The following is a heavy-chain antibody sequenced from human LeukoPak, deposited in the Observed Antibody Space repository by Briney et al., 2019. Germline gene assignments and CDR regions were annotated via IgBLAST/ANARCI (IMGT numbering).Heavy chain of an antibody. V-gene: IGHV3-53*01. D-gene: IGHD3-10*02. Sequence: GGSLRLACAASGFTVSSNYMSWVRQAPGKGLEWVSVIYSGGSTYYADSVKGRFTISRDNAKNSLYLQMNSLRAEDTAVYYCAELGITMIGGVWGKGTTVTISS. CDR1: GFTVSSNY. CDR3: AELGITMIGGV. CDR2: IYSGGST. J-gene: IGHJ6*04.